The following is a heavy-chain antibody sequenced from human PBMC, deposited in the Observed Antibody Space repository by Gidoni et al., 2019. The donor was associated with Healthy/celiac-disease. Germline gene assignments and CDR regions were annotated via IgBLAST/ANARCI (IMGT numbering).Heavy chain of an antibody. CDR2: ISSSSSYI. CDR3: ARRHIVVVTAILDAFDI. V-gene: IGHV3-21*01. Sequence: EVQLVESGGGLVKPGGSLRLSCAASGFTFSIYSMNWVRHAPGKGLEWVSSISSSSSYIYYADSVKGRFTISRDNAKNSLYLQMNSLRAEDTAVYYCARRHIVVVTAILDAFDIWGQGTMVTVSS. CDR1: GFTFSIYS. D-gene: IGHD2-21*02. J-gene: IGHJ3*02.